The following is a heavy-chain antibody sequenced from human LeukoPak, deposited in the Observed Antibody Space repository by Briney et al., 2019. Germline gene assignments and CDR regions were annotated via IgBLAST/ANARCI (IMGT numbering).Heavy chain of an antibody. Sequence: GGSLRLSCAASGFTFSSYAMRWVGQAPGKGLEWVSAISGSGGSTYLADSVKGRFTISRDNSKNTLYLQMNSLRAEDTAVYYCAKGGFWSGYDDWGQGTLVTVSS. CDR3: AKGGFWSGYDD. D-gene: IGHD3-3*01. J-gene: IGHJ4*02. V-gene: IGHV3-23*01. CDR2: ISGSGGST. CDR1: GFTFSSYA.